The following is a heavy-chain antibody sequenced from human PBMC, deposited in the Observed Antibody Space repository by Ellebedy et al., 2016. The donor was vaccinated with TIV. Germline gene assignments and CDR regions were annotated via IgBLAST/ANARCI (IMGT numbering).Heavy chain of an antibody. CDR3: APVILTGYWGPPIED. CDR1: GFIFSSYW. V-gene: IGHV3-74*01. CDR2: INSDGSST. J-gene: IGHJ4*02. Sequence: GESLKISXAASGFIFSSYWMHWVRQAPGKGLVWVSRINSDGSSTSYADSVKGRFTISRDNAKNTLYLQMNSLRAEDTAVYYCAPVILTGYWGPPIEDWGQGTLVTVSS. D-gene: IGHD3-9*01.